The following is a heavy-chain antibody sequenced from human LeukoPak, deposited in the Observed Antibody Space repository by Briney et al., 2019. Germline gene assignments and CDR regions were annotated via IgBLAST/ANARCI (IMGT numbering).Heavy chain of an antibody. Sequence: GGSLRLSCAASGFTVSSNYMSWVRQDPGKGLEWVSVIYSGGSTYYADSVKGRFTISRDNSKNTLYLQMNSLRAEDTAVYYCARATYYDYVWGSYLDYWGQGTLVTVSS. CDR3: ARATYYDYVWGSYLDY. J-gene: IGHJ4*02. CDR1: GFTVSSNY. V-gene: IGHV3-66*02. CDR2: IYSGGST. D-gene: IGHD3-16*02.